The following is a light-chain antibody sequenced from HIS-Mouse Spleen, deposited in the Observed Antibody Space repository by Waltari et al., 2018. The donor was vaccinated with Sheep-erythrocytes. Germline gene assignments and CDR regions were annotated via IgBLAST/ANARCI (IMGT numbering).Light chain of an antibody. CDR2: EVS. V-gene: IGLV2-14*01. Sequence: QSALTPPASVSGSPGQSIAISCTGTSSDVGGYKCVSWYQQHPGKAPKLMIYEVSKRPSGVSTRFSGSKSGNTASLTISGLQAEDEADYYCSSYTSSSTQVFGGGTKLTVL. CDR1: SSDVGGYKC. CDR3: SSYTSSSTQV. J-gene: IGLJ2*01.